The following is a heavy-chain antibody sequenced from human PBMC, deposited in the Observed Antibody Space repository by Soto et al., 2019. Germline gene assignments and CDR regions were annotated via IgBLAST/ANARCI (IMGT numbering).Heavy chain of an antibody. CDR1: GFTFSSYA. V-gene: IGHV3-23*01. Sequence: PGGLLRLSCAASGFTFSSYAMSRVRQAPGKGLEWVSAISGSGGSTYYADSVKGRFTISRDNSKNTLYLQMNSLRAEDTAVYYCAKSLRPVRYSSSSFLAYWGQGTLVTVSS. CDR2: ISGSGGST. CDR3: AKSLRPVRYSSSSFLAY. J-gene: IGHJ4*02. D-gene: IGHD6-6*01.